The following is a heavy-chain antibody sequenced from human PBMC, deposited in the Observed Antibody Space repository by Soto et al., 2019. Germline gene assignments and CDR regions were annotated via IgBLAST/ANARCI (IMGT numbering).Heavy chain of an antibody. CDR1: GFTFAGCA. D-gene: IGHD2-2*01. Sequence: HPGGSLRLSCAASGFTFAGCAMNWVRQAPGKGLEWVSSISASGGITYYADSVKGRFTISRDNSKNTVYLQMNSLSAEDTAVYYCVTSPFDIVAVPAPLDYWGQGTLVTVSS. CDR3: VTSPFDIVAVPAPLDY. J-gene: IGHJ4*02. V-gene: IGHV3-23*01. CDR2: ISASGGIT.